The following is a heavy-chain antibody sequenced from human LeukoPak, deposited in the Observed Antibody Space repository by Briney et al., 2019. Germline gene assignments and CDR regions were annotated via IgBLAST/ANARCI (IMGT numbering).Heavy chain of an antibody. J-gene: IGHJ5*02. V-gene: IGHV4-39*01. CDR2: IYYSGST. D-gene: IGHD2/OR15-2a*01. Sequence: ASETLSLTCTVSGGSISSSSYYWGWIRQPPGKGLEWIGSIYYSGSTYYNPPLKSRVTISVDTSKNQFSLKLSSVTAADTAVYYCARHSAGTTTLRWFDPWGQGTLVTVSS. CDR1: GGSISSSSYY. CDR3: ARHSAGTTTLRWFDP.